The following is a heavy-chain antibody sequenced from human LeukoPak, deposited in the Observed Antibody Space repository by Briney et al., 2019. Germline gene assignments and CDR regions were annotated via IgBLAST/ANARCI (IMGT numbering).Heavy chain of an antibody. CDR3: ARGGRITMVRGVISQGSY. V-gene: IGHV1-2*02. D-gene: IGHD3-10*01. CDR2: INPNSGGT. CDR1: GYTFTGYY. Sequence: WASVKVSCKASGYTFTGYYMHWVRQAPGQGLEWMGWINPNSGGTNYAQEFQGRATMTRDTSISTAYMELSRLRSDDTAVYYCARGGRITMVRGVISQGSYWGQGTLVTVSS. J-gene: IGHJ4*02.